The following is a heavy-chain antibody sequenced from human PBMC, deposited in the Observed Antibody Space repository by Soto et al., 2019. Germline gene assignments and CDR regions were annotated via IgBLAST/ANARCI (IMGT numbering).Heavy chain of an antibody. CDR1: GYTFTNYY. J-gene: IGHJ4*02. Sequence: GASVKVSCKASGYTFTNYYMHWVRQAPGHGLEWMRIIRPSGGSTTYAQTFLGRVTMTRDTSTSTVYMDLSSLKSEDTAVYYCARSSSWYASFDYWGQGTLVTVSS. D-gene: IGHD6-13*01. V-gene: IGHV1-46*03. CDR3: ARSSSWYASFDY. CDR2: IRPSGGST.